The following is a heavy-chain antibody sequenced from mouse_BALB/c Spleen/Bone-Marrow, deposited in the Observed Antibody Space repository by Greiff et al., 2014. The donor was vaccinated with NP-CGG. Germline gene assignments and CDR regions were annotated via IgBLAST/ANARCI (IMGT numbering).Heavy chain of an antibody. CDR2: IWADGST. Sequence: QVQLQQSGPGLVAPSQSLSITCTVSGFSLTNYGVHWVRQPPGKGLEWLGVIWADGSTNYNSALMSRLSISKDNSKSQVFFKMNSLQTDDTAMYYCARITTATGARDYWGQGTSVTVSS. D-gene: IGHD1-2*01. CDR1: GFSLTNYG. V-gene: IGHV2-9*02. J-gene: IGHJ4*01. CDR3: ARITTATGARDY.